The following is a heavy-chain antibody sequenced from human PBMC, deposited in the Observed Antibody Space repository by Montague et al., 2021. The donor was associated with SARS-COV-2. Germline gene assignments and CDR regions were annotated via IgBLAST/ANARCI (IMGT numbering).Heavy chain of an antibody. Sequence: SETLSLTCTVSGDSASSSDHYWGWIRQPPGKGLEWLGIVYYSGYTXYKPSVKGRVTISIDASKNQFSLKLNSLTATDTAIYHCARRRLREDYFDFWGQGTLLTVSS. CDR2: VYYSGYT. CDR1: GDSASSSDHY. CDR3: ARRRLREDYFDF. V-gene: IGHV4-39*01. J-gene: IGHJ4*02. D-gene: IGHD4-17*01.